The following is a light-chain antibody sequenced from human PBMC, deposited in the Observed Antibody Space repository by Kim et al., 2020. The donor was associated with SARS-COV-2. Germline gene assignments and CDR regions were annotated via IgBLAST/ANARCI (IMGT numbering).Light chain of an antibody. Sequence: DIQMTQSPSSLSASVGDRVTITCRASQSISSYLNWYQQKPEKAPKLLIYAASSLQSGVPSRFSGRGSGTDFTLTISSLQPEDFATYYCQQSYSTPITFGQGTRLEIK. CDR2: AAS. CDR1: QSISSY. CDR3: QQSYSTPIT. V-gene: IGKV1-39*01. J-gene: IGKJ5*01.